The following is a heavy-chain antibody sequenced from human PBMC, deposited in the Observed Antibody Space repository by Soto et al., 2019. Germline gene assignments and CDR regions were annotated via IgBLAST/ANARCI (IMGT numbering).Heavy chain of an antibody. Sequence: QLQLQESGSGLVKPSQTLSLTCTVSNGSISSGGYSWSWIRQTPGKGLEWIGYIYPTGKTYYNPSLKKRATLSIDTSQNQFSLQLTSVTAADTAVYYCARAPPGPAPRWGVWGHGTTVTVSS. V-gene: IGHV4-30-2*01. CDR3: ARAPPGPAPRWGV. D-gene: IGHD3-16*01. J-gene: IGHJ6*02. CDR2: IYPTGKT. CDR1: NGSISSGGYS.